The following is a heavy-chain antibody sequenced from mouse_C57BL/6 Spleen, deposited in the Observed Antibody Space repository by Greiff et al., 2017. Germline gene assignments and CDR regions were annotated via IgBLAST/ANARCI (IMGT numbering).Heavy chain of an antibody. V-gene: IGHV5-6*01. CDR1: GFTFSSYG. CDR3: ARLVRNSYGYFYY. D-gene: IGHD1-1*01. CDR2: ISSGGSYT. J-gene: IGHJ2*01. Sequence: EVKLMESGGDLVKPGGSLKLSCAASGFTFSSYGMSWVRQTPDKRLEWVATISSGGSYTYYPDIVKGRFTISRDNAKNTLYLQMSSLKSEDTSMYYCARLVRNSYGYFYYWGQGTTLTVSS.